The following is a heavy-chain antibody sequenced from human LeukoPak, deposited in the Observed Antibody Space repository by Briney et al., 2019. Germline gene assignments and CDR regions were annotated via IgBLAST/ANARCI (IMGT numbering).Heavy chain of an antibody. CDR2: ISSGGSTI. V-gene: IGHV3-11*01. Sequence: GGSLRLSCTASGFRFSDFYMSWIRQAPGKGLEWISYISSGGSTIYYADSVKGRFTISRDNAKNSLYLQMNSLGADDTAVYYCARDRRRYYSTCGMDVRGQGTTVTVSS. CDR3: ARDRRRYYSTCGMDV. CDR1: GFRFSDFY. J-gene: IGHJ6*02. D-gene: IGHD2-2*01.